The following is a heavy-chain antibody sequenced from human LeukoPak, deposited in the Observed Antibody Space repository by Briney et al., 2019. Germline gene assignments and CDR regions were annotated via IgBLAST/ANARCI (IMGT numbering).Heavy chain of an antibody. CDR3: ARCYRYYYGSGSYALDY. CDR1: GFTFSNYA. CDR2: INHSGST. J-gene: IGHJ4*02. V-gene: IGHV4-34*01. D-gene: IGHD3-10*01. Sequence: GSLRLSCAASGFTFSNYAMSWVRQPPGKGLEWIGEINHSGSTNYNPSLKSRVTISVDTSKNQFSLKLSSVTAADTAVYYCARCYRYYYGSGSYALDYWGQGTLVTVSS.